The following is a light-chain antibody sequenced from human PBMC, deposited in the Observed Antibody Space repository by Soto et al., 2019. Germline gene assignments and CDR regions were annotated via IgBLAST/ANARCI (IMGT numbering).Light chain of an antibody. J-gene: IGKJ2*01. CDR2: GIS. CDR3: QQYSTLPHT. Sequence: ESVLTQSPFTLSLSPGERATLSCRASQSVDNRYFAWYQQKPGQAPRLLIYGISNRATGIPDRFSGSGSGTDFTLTISRLEPEDFVVYYCQQYSTLPHTFGQGTKVDIK. CDR1: QSVDNRY. V-gene: IGKV3-20*01.